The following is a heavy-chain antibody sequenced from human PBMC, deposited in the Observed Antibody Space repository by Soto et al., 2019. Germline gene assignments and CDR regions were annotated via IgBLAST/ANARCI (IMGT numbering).Heavy chain of an antibody. CDR3: ARGGAAAARAYCYYYGMDV. CDR2: ISAYNGNT. J-gene: IGHJ6*02. Sequence: GASVKVSCKASGYTFTSYGISWVRQAPGQGLEWMGWISAYNGNTNYAQKLQGRVTMTTDTSRSTAYMELRSLRSDDTAVYYCARGGAAAARAYCYYYGMDVWGQGTTVTVSS. D-gene: IGHD6-13*01. CDR1: GYTFTSYG. V-gene: IGHV1-18*04.